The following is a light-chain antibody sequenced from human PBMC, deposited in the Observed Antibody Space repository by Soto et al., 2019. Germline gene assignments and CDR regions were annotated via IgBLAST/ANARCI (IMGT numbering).Light chain of an antibody. Sequence: EIVLTQSPGTLSLSPGERATLSCRASQSVSSSYLAWYQQKPGQTPRLLIYGASSRATGIPDRFSGSGSGTDFTLTISRLEPEDFAVYYCQQYGSSPPGFGGGTKVEI. J-gene: IGKJ4*01. CDR1: QSVSSSY. CDR2: GAS. CDR3: QQYGSSPPG. V-gene: IGKV3-20*01.